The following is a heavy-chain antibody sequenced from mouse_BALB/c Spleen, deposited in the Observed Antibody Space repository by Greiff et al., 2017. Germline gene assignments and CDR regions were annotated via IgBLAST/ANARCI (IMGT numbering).Heavy chain of an antibody. J-gene: IGHJ2*01. V-gene: IGHV5-12-2*01. CDR3: ARHLYYSIDY. CDR2: ISNGGGST. D-gene: IGHD2-12*01. CDR1: GFTFSSYT. Sequence: EVKVEESGGGLVQPGGSLKLSCAASGFTFSSYTMSWVRQTPEKRLEWVAYISNGGGSTYYPDTVKGRFTISRDNAKNTLYLQMSSLKSEDTAMYYCARHLYYSIDYWGQGTTLTVSS.